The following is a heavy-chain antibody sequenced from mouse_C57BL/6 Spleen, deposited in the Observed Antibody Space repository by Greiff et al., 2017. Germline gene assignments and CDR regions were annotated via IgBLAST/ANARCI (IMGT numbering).Heavy chain of an antibody. V-gene: IGHV3-6*01. CDR3: ARDKEYSYYFDY. Sequence: VQLKQSGPGLVKPSQSLSLTCSVTGYSITSGYYWNWIRQFPGNKLEWMGYISYDGSNNYKPSLKNRISITRDTSKNQFFLKLNSVTTEDTATYYCARDKEYSYYFDYWGQGTTLTVSS. CDR2: ISYDGSN. J-gene: IGHJ2*01. CDR1: GYSITSGYY. D-gene: IGHD2-10*02.